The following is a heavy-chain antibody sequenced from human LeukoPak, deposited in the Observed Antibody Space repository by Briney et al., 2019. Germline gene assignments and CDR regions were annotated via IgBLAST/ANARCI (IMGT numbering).Heavy chain of an antibody. CDR2: ISSNGGST. D-gene: IGHD2-21*01. J-gene: IGHJ5*02. Sequence: GGSLRLSCAASGFTFSSYAMHWVRQAPGKGLEYVSAISSNGGSTYYANSVKGRFTISRDNSKNTLYLQMGSLRAEDMAVYYCAREVVKGSNWFDPWGQGTLVTVSS. CDR1: GFTFSSYA. V-gene: IGHV3-64*01. CDR3: AREVVKGSNWFDP.